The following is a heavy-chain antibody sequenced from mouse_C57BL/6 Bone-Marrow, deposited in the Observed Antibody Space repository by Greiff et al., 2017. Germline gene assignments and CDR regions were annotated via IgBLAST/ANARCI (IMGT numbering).Heavy chain of an antibody. Sequence: EVKLQESGPELVKPGASVKISCKASGYSFTGYYMNWVKQSPEKSLEWIGEINPSTGGTTYNQKFKAKATLTVDKSSSTAYMQLKSLTSEDSAVYYCARRFITTVRGPKGYWGQGTSVTVSS. CDR1: GYSFTGYY. J-gene: IGHJ4*01. CDR3: ARRFITTVRGPKGY. CDR2: INPSTGGT. V-gene: IGHV1-42*01. D-gene: IGHD1-1*01.